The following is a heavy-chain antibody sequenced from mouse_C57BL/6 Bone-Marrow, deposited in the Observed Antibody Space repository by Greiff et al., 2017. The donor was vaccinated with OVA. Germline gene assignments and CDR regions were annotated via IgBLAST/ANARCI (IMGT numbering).Heavy chain of an antibody. Sequence: QVQLKQPGAELVKPGASVKLSCKASGYTFTSYWMQWVKQRPGQGLEWIGEIDPSDSYTNYNQKFKGKATLTVDTSSSTAYMQLSSLTSEDSAVYYCATQYYGSSYGYFDVWGTGTTVTVSS. CDR2: IDPSDSYT. J-gene: IGHJ1*03. D-gene: IGHD1-1*01. V-gene: IGHV1-50*01. CDR3: ATQYYGSSYGYFDV. CDR1: GYTFTSYW.